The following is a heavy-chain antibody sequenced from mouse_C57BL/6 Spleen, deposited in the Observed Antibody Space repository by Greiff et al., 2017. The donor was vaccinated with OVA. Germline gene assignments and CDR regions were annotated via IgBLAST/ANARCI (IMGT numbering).Heavy chain of an antibody. CDR2: IYPGSGST. D-gene: IGHD2-4*01. CDR1: GYTFTSYW. CDR3: ARSGGYDYSAWFAY. V-gene: IGHV1-55*01. Sequence: QVQLQQPGAELVKPGASVKMSCKASGYTFTSYWITWVKQRPGHGLEWIGDIYPGSGSTNYNEKFKSTATLTVDTSSSTAYMQRSSLPSEDAAVYYGARSGGYDYSAWFAYWGKGTLVTVSA. J-gene: IGHJ3*01.